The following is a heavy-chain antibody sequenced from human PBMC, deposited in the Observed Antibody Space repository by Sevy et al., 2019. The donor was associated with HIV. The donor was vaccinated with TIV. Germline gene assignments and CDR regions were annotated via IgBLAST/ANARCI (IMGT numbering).Heavy chain of an antibody. CDR2: IKQDGSEK. Sequence: GGSLRLSCAASGFTLSSYWMNWVRQAPGKGLERVANIKQDGSEKYYVDSVKGRFTISIDNAKNSLYLQMNSLRAEDTAVYYCMTTVTTVDYWGQGTLVTVSS. J-gene: IGHJ4*02. CDR3: MTTVTTVDY. V-gene: IGHV3-7*01. D-gene: IGHD4-17*01. CDR1: GFTLSSYW.